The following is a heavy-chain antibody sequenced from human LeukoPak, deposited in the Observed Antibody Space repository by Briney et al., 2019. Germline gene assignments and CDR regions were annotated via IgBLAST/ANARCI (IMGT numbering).Heavy chain of an antibody. D-gene: IGHD1-26*01. V-gene: IGHV3-23*01. CDR3: AKMGPTVPKDY. J-gene: IGHJ4*02. CDR1: GFTFSIYA. CDR2: ISGSGDDT. Sequence: GGSLRLSCATSGFTFSIYAMSWVRQAPGKGLEWVSGISGSGDDTYFADSVKGRFTISRDNSKNTLYLQMNRLRAEDTAVYYCAKMGPTVPKDYWGQGTLVTVSS.